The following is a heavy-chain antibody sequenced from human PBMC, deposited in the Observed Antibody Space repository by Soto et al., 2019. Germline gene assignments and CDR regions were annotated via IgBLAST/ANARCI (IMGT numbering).Heavy chain of an antibody. V-gene: IGHV4-39*01. D-gene: IGHD1-26*01. CDR2: IYYSGNT. J-gene: IGHJ3*02. CDR1: GGSISSYY. CDR3: ARRIGWGSGSSRGALDI. Sequence: SETLSLTCTVSGGSISSYYWGWIRQPPGKGLEWIGSIYYSGNTYYNPSLKSRVTISVDTSKNQFSLKLSSVTAADTAVYYCARRIGWGSGSSRGALDIWGQGTMVTVSS.